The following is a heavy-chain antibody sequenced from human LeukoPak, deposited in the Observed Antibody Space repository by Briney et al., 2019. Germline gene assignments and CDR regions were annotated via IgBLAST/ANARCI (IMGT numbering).Heavy chain of an antibody. D-gene: IGHD2-21*02. J-gene: IGHJ5*02. CDR1: GGSLSSSDYY. CDR3: ATEGRHYCYGDCYKGGFYP. Sequence: LETLSLTCSVSGGSLSSSDYYWGWIRPPPGKGLEWIGSIYYSGSTYSNPSLKRRVTKAVATSNNQFSLSLSAVTAADSAVYYCATEGRHYCYGDCYKGGFYPWGQGTLVTVSS. CDR2: IYYSGST. V-gene: IGHV4-39*07.